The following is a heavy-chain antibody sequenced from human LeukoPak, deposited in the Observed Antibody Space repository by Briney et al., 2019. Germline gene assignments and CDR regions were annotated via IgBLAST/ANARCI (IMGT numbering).Heavy chain of an antibody. D-gene: IGHD4-17*01. CDR1: GYSISSGYY. CDR3: ARGHYGDYHFDY. Sequence: SETLSLTCTVSGYSISSGYYWGWIRQPPGKGLEWIGSIYHSGSTYYNPSLKSRVTISVDASKNQFSLKLSSVTAADTAVYYCARGHYGDYHFDYWGQGTLVTVSS. J-gene: IGHJ4*02. CDR2: IYHSGST. V-gene: IGHV4-38-2*02.